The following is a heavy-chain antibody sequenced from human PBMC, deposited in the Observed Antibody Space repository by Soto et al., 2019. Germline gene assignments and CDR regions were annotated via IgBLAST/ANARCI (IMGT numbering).Heavy chain of an antibody. J-gene: IGHJ4*02. CDR3: ARVYKGYYYVSSGYYYVFDY. V-gene: IGHV4-59*05. CDR1: GFTFSSYSMN. CDR2: IKYSGTT. Sequence: GSLRLSCAASGFTFSSYSMNWVRQPPGKGLEWIASIKYSGTTFYNPSLKSRVTLSVDTSKNQFSLKLSSVTAADTAVYYCARVYKGYYYVSSGYYYVFDYWGQGTLVTVSS. D-gene: IGHD3-22*01.